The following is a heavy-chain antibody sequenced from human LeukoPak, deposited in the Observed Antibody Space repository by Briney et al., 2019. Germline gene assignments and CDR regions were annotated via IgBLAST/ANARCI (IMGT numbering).Heavy chain of an antibody. Sequence: ASVKVSCKPSGHSFTAYYIHWVRQAPGQGLEWKGWINPTSGATKYAQKFEGRVTMTRDTAISTAYMELSRLTSDDTAVYYCASWRGNVDSWSGPFDYWGQGSLVTVSS. J-gene: IGHJ4*02. D-gene: IGHD3-3*01. CDR3: ASWRGNVDSWSGPFDY. CDR2: INPTSGAT. V-gene: IGHV1-2*02. CDR1: GHSFTAYY.